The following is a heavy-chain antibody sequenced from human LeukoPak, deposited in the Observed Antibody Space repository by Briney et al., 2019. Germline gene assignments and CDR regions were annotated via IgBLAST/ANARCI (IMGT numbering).Heavy chain of an antibody. CDR2: ISSSSSII. CDR3: ARESSGVLGFDY. CDR1: GFTFSSYW. D-gene: IGHD3-10*01. Sequence: GGSLRLSCAASGFTFSSYWMSWVRQAPGKGLEWISYISSSSSIIYNADSVKGRFTISRDNARNSLYLQMNSLRAEDTAVYYCARESSGVLGFDYWGQGTLVTVSS. V-gene: IGHV3-48*01. J-gene: IGHJ4*02.